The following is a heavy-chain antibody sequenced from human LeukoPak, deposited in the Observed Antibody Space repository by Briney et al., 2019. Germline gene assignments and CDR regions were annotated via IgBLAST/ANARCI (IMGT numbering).Heavy chain of an antibody. D-gene: IGHD3-10*01. Sequence: GGSLRLSCAASGFTFSSYAMHWVRQAPGKGLEWVAVISYDGSSKYYADSVKGRFTISRDNSKNTLYLQMNSLRAEDTAVYYCARAPDGSGAYWGQGTLVTVSS. CDR3: ARAPDGSGAY. J-gene: IGHJ4*02. CDR1: GFTFSSYA. V-gene: IGHV3-30-3*01. CDR2: ISYDGSSK.